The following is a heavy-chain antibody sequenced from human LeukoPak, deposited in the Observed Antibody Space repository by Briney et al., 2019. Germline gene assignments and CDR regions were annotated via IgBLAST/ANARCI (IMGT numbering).Heavy chain of an antibody. Sequence: SETLSLTCTASGGSISSSTYYWSWIRQSPEKGLEWIGSVYFDGHTYYNPSLESRLLISADTSKNLFSLNLRSATAADTAVYYCARAGRGAGAFDYWGQGTLVTVSS. CDR1: GGSISSSTYY. CDR3: ARAGRGAGAFDY. V-gene: IGHV4-39*02. J-gene: IGHJ4*02. CDR2: VYFDGHT.